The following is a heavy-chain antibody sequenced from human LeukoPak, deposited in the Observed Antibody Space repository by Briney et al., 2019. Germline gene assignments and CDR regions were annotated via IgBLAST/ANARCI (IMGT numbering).Heavy chain of an antibody. CDR3: AREGRLVRAFDY. CDR2: IYYSGST. Sequence: ASETLSLTCTVSGGSISSSSYYWGWIRQPPGKGLEWIGSIYYSGSTYYNPSLKSRVTISVDTSKNQFSLKLSSVTAADTAVYYCAREGRLVRAFDYWGQGTLVTVSS. CDR1: GGSISSSSYY. V-gene: IGHV4-39*07. J-gene: IGHJ4*02. D-gene: IGHD6-19*01.